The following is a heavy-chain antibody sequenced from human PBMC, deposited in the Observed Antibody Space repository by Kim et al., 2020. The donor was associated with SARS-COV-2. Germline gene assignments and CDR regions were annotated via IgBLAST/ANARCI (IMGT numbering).Heavy chain of an antibody. J-gene: IGHJ3*02. D-gene: IGHD6-19*01. V-gene: IGHV1-18*01. CDR1: GYTFTSYG. CDR2: ISGYNGNT. CDR3: ARDGYSSGYDAFDI. Sequence: ASVKVSCKASGYTFTSYGISWVRQAPGQGLEWMGWISGYNGNTNYAQKLQGRVTMTTDTSTTTAYMELRSLRSDDTAVYYCARDGYSSGYDAFDIWGQGTMVTVSS.